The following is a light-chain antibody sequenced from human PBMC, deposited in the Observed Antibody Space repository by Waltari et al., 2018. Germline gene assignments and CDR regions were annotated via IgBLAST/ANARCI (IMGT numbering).Light chain of an antibody. J-gene: IGKJ2*01. CDR2: GVS. V-gene: IGKV1-NL1*01. CDR1: QAFANS. Sequence: DIQLTQSPSSLSATLGDRVTITCRSSQAFANSLAWFQQKPGQAPRLLVYGVSTLYDGVPSRFNGSRSGTDFSLTISNLQPDDFAVYYCQQFYETPRSFGQGTRL. CDR3: QQFYETPRS.